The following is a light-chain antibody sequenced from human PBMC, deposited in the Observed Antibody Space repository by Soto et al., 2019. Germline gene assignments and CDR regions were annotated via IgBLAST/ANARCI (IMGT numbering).Light chain of an antibody. CDR1: SSNIGSNY. V-gene: IGLV1-47*01. CDR2: RNN. J-gene: IGLJ2*01. Sequence: QSVLTQPPSASGTPGQRVNISCSGSSSNIGSNYVYWYRQFPGTAPKLLIQRNNQRPSGVPARFSGSKSGTSASLAISGLRYEDEAEYYCGGWDDILSGPVFGGGTKLTVL. CDR3: GGWDDILSGPV.